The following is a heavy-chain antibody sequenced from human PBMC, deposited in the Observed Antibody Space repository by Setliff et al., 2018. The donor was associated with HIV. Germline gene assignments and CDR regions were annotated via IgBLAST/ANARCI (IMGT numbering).Heavy chain of an antibody. CDR3: AKDRKGSFPVLMVRGVIDY. V-gene: IGHV3-74*01. CDR1: GFAFSHYW. J-gene: IGHJ4*02. D-gene: IGHD3-10*01. Sequence: GVLRLSCAASGFASSGFAFSHYWMHWVRQAPGKGLVWVSRITNDVSATTYADFVKGRFTISRDNAKNMVYLQMNSLRVEDTAIYYCAKDRKGSFPVLMVRGVIDYWGQGTLVTVSS. CDR2: ITNDVSAT.